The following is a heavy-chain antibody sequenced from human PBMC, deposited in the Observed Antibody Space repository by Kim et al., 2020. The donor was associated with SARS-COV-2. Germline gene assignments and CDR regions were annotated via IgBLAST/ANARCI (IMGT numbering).Heavy chain of an antibody. D-gene: IGHD2-15*01. CDR2: ISSSGSTI. J-gene: IGHJ4*02. CDR3: ARDRGYCSGGSCYSRFWLFDY. Sequence: GGSLRLSCAASGFTFSSYEMNWVRQAPGKGLEWVSYISSSGSTIYYADSVKGRFTISRDNAKNSLYLQMNSLRAEDTAVYYCARDRGYCSGGSCYSRFWLFDYWGQGTLVTVSS. V-gene: IGHV3-48*03. CDR1: GFTFSSYE.